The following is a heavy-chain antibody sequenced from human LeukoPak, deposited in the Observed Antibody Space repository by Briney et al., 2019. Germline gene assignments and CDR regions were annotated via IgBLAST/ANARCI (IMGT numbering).Heavy chain of an antibody. CDR1: GYTFTSYY. Sequence: GASVKVSCKASGYTFTSYYMHLVRQAPGQGLEWMGIINPSGGSTSYAQKFQGRVTMTRDTSTSTVYMELSSLRSEDTAVYYCARRFGELSPDYYYYYGMDVWGQGTTVTVSS. CDR3: ARRFGELSPDYYYYYGMDV. J-gene: IGHJ6*02. CDR2: INPSGGST. V-gene: IGHV1-46*01. D-gene: IGHD3-10*01.